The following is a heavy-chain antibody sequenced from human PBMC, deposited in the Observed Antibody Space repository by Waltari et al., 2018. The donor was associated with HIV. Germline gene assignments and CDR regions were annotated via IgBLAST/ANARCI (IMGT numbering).Heavy chain of an antibody. V-gene: IGHV3-13*01. CDR1: VFTSRSHD. J-gene: IGHJ4*02. D-gene: IGHD1-26*01. Sequence: EGQLVESGGGLVQPGGSLRLSCAASVFTSRSHDMDWVRPTTGKGLGWVAGIGIAGNTNYADSVKGLFTISRENGKHSLYLQMTSLRAGDTAVYYCVRAGGSYYHFDYWGQGTLVTVSS. CDR3: VRAGGSYYHFDY. CDR2: IGIAGNT.